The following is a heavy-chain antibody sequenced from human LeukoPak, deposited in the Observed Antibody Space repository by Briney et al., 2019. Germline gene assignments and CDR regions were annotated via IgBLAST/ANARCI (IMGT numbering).Heavy chain of an antibody. CDR1: GGSISSYY. CDR2: IYYSGST. V-gene: IGHV4-59*12. Sequence: SETLSLTCTVSGGSISSYYWSWIRQPPGKGLEWIGYIYYSGSTNYNPSLKSRVTISVDTSKNQFSLKLSSVTAADTAVYYCARERYYYDSSGYSYYYYGMDVWGQGTTVTVSS. J-gene: IGHJ6*02. CDR3: ARERYYYDSSGYSYYYYGMDV. D-gene: IGHD3-22*01.